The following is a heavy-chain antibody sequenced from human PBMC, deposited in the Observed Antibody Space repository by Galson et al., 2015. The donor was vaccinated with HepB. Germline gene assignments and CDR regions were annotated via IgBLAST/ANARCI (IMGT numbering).Heavy chain of an antibody. CDR1: GGTFSSYA. Sequence: SVKVSCKASGGTFSSYAISWVRQAPGQGLEWMGGIIPIFGTANYAQKFQGRVTITADESTSTAYMELSSLRSEDTAVYYCARWRHGGSYSGSFDYWGQGTLVTVSS. D-gene: IGHD1-26*01. CDR2: IIPIFGTA. J-gene: IGHJ4*02. CDR3: ARWRHGGSYSGSFDY. V-gene: IGHV1-69*13.